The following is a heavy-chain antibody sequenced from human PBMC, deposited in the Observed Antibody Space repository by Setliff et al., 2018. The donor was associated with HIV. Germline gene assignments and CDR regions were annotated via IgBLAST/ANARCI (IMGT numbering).Heavy chain of an antibody. CDR3: SSHAPRNLDLAGVFYPYYSDF. Sequence: PSETLSLTCTVSGGSISSCYWSWIRQPPGKGLEWIGYIYYSGSTSYNPSPKSRGTISVDTSKTQFSLKLRSVTAADTAVYSCSSHAPRNLDLAGVFYPYYSDFWGKGTTVTVSS. CDR2: IYYSGST. CDR1: GGSISSCY. D-gene: IGHD1-1*01. J-gene: IGHJ6*03. V-gene: IGHV4-59*08.